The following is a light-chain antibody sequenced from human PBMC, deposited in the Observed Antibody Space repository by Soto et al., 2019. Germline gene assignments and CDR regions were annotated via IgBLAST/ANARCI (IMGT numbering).Light chain of an antibody. CDR1: RSNIGSAI. CDR2: MNN. Sequence: QSVLTQPPSLSGTPGQTVTISCIGSRSNIGSAIVHWYQQIPGTAPKHLIYMNNQRPSGVPDRFSGSKSGTSASLVITGLRPEDEADYYCVAWDDNLSSRVFGGGTKVTGL. V-gene: IGLV1-47*01. CDR3: VAWDDNLSSRV. J-gene: IGLJ3*02.